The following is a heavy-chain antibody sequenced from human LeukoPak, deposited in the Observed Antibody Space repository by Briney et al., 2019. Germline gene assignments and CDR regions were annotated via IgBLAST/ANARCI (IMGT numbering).Heavy chain of an antibody. Sequence: ASVKVSCKASGYTFTSYTMNWVRQAPGQGLEWVGWINTNTGKSTYAQGFTGRFVFSLDTSVSTTYLQINSLKAEDTAVYYGAREGLITGKPVDYWGQGTLVTVSS. V-gene: IGHV7-4-1*02. J-gene: IGHJ4*02. D-gene: IGHD1-20*01. CDR2: INTNTGKS. CDR1: GYTFTSYT. CDR3: AREGLITGKPVDY.